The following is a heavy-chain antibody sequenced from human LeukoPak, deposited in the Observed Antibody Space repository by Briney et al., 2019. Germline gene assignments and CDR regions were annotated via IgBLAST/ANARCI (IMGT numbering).Heavy chain of an antibody. D-gene: IGHD2-2*01. J-gene: IGHJ6*02. V-gene: IGHV4-59*01. CDR2: IYYSGST. CDR1: GDSISIYY. Sequence: SETLSLTCTVSGDSISIYYWSWIRQPPGKGLEWIGYIYYSGSTNYNPSLKSRVTISVDTSKNQFSLKLSSVTAADTAVYYCARAPAAPRLYMDVWGQGTTVIVSS. CDR3: ARAPAAPRLYMDV.